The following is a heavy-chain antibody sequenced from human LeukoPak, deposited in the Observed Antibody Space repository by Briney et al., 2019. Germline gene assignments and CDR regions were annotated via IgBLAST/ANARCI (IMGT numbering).Heavy chain of an antibody. Sequence: PGGSLRLSCAASGFTFSHYDMHWVRQAPGKGLEWVAFIRYDGSNKYYADSVKGRFTISRDNSNNTLYLQMNSLRAEDTAVYYCAKGTYYYESTGLDHWGQGTLVTVPS. CDR1: GFTFSHYD. CDR3: AKGTYYYESTGLDH. D-gene: IGHD3-22*01. V-gene: IGHV3-30*02. J-gene: IGHJ4*02. CDR2: IRYDGSNK.